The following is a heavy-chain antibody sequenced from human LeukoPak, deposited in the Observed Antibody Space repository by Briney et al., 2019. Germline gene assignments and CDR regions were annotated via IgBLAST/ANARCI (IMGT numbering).Heavy chain of an antibody. CDR2: IIPIFGTA. D-gene: IGHD1-26*01. V-gene: IGHV1-69*05. CDR3: ARLLSGSYYFGRDGDWFDP. Sequence: GSSVKVSCKASGGTFSSYAISWVRQAPGQGLEWMGGIIPIFGTANYAQKFQGRVAITTDESTSTAYMELSSLRSEDTAVYYCARLLSGSYYFGRDGDWFDPWGQGTLVTVSS. CDR1: GGTFSSYA. J-gene: IGHJ5*02.